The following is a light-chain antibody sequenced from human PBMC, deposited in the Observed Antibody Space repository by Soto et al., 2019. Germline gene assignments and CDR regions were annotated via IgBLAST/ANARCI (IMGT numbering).Light chain of an antibody. CDR3: QQYHNWPPLT. J-gene: IGKJ4*01. V-gene: IGKV3-15*01. CDR1: QSVSSN. Sequence: EIVMTQSPATLSVSPGXRATLSCRASQSVSSNLAWYQQKPGQAPRLLIYGASTRATGIPARFSGSGSGTEFTLTISSLQSEDFAVYYCQQYHNWPPLTFGGGTKVGIK. CDR2: GAS.